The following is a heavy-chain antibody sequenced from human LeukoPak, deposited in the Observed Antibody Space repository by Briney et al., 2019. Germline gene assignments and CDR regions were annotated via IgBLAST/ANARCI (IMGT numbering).Heavy chain of an antibody. D-gene: IGHD6-19*01. CDR2: INHSGST. V-gene: IGHV4-34*01. CDR1: GGSFSGYY. Sequence: SETLSLTCAVYGGSFSGYYWSWIRQPPGKGLEWIGEINHSGSTNYNPSLKSRVTISVDTSKNQFSLKLSSVTAADTAVYYCARERGSGWLFDYWGQGTLVTVSS. J-gene: IGHJ4*02. CDR3: ARERGSGWLFDY.